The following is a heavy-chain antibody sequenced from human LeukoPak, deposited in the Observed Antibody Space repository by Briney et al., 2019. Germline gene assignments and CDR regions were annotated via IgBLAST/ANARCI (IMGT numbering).Heavy chain of an antibody. D-gene: IGHD6-6*01. Sequence: SETLSLTCTVSGGSISSSSYYWGWIRQPPGKGLEWIGSIYYSGSTNYNPSLKSRVTISVDTSKNQFSLNLSSVTAADTAVYYCARAARGPPGFDPWGQGTLVTVSS. V-gene: IGHV4-39*07. J-gene: IGHJ5*02. CDR1: GGSISSSSYY. CDR3: ARAARGPPGFDP. CDR2: IYYSGST.